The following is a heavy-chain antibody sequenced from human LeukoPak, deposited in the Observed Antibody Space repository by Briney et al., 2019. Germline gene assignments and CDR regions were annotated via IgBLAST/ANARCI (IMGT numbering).Heavy chain of an antibody. CDR2: VNTNTGNP. CDR3: AREGEADILTGYEFDY. D-gene: IGHD3-9*01. V-gene: IGHV7-4-1*02. Sequence: ASVKVSCKASGHIFTSYAMKWVRQAPGQGLEWMGWVNTNTGNPTYAQGFTGRFVFSLDTSVSTAHLQISSLKAEDTAVYYCAREGEADILTGYEFDYWGQGTLVTVSS. J-gene: IGHJ4*02. CDR1: GHIFTSYA.